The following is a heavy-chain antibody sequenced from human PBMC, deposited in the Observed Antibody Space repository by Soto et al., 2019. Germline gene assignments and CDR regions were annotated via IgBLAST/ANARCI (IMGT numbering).Heavy chain of an antibody. CDR1: GYSISTNNW. Sequence: QVQLQESGPGLVKPSDTLYLTCVVSGYSISTNNWWGWVRQPPGKVVGWIVYTSYRGSTHYNTALSSRAAESVDTSTNHSFLDLSSVTAVDTAVYYCARVVYGDYISYFDSWGQGTLVTVSS. CDR3: ARVVYGDYISYFDS. D-gene: IGHD4-17*01. V-gene: IGHV4-28*07. J-gene: IGHJ4*02. CDR2: TSYRGST.